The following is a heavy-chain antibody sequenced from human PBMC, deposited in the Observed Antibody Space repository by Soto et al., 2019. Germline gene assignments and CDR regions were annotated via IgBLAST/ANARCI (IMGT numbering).Heavy chain of an antibody. CDR1: GFTFGDYA. D-gene: IGHD6-19*01. V-gene: IGHV3-49*03. J-gene: IGHJ3*02. CDR2: IRSKAYGGTT. Sequence: GSLRLSCTASGFTFGDYAMSWFRQAPGKGLEWVGFIRSKAYGGTTEYAASVKGRFTISRDDSKSIAYLQMNSLKTEDTAVYYCTRDSVEQWLDPSGQDIWGQGTMVTVSS. CDR3: TRDSVEQWLDPSGQDI.